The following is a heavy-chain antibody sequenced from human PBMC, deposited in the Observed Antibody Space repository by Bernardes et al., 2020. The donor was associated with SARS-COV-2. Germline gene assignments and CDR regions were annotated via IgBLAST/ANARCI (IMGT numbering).Heavy chain of an antibody. CDR1: GFTFSSYG. J-gene: IGHJ4*02. CDR3: ARDLVRMATIDGVFDY. D-gene: IGHD5-12*01. V-gene: IGHV3-33*01. CDR2: IWYDGSNK. Sequence: GGSLRLSCAASGFTFSSYGMHWVRQAPGKGLEWVAVIWYDGSNKYYADSVKGRFTISRDNSKNTLYLQMNSLRAEDTAVYYCARDLVRMATIDGVFDYWGQGTLVTVSS.